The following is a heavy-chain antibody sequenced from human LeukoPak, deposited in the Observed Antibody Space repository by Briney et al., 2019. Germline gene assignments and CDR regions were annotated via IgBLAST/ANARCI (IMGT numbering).Heavy chain of an antibody. J-gene: IGHJ3*02. CDR3: AKDTSYNRHDAFDI. V-gene: IGHV3-23*01. CDR2: ISGSGGTT. CDR1: GFTFNIYA. Sequence: GGSLRLSCAASGFTFNIYAMSWVRQAPGKGLEWVSDISGSGGTTYYADSVKGRFTISRDNSKNTLNLQMNSLRADDTAVYYCAKDTSYNRHDAFDIWGQGTMVTVSS. D-gene: IGHD1-26*01.